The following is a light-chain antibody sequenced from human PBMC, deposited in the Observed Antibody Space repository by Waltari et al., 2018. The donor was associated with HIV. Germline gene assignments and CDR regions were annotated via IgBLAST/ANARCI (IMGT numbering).Light chain of an antibody. Sequence: QSVLTQPPSVSGAPGQRVTIPCTGSSSNIGAGYDVHWYQQLHGTAPKLLIYGNSNRPSGVPDRFSGSKSGTSASLAITGLQAEDEADYYCQSYDSSLSGSVFGGGTKLTVL. CDR2: GNS. CDR3: QSYDSSLSGSV. CDR1: SSNIGAGYD. J-gene: IGLJ3*02. V-gene: IGLV1-40*01.